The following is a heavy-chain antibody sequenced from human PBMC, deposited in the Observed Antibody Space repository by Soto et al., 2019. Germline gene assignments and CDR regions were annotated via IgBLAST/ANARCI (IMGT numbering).Heavy chain of an antibody. CDR3: ASAPTTVVTPYYFDY. CDR1: GFTFSSYA. CDR2: ISYDGSNK. J-gene: IGHJ4*02. Sequence: QVQLVESGGGVVQPGTSLRLSCAASGFTFSSYAMHWVHQAPGKGLEWVAVISYDGSNKYYADSVKGRFTISRDNSKNTLYLQMNSLRAEDTAVYYCASAPTTVVTPYYFDYWGQGTLVTVSS. V-gene: IGHV3-30-3*01. D-gene: IGHD4-17*01.